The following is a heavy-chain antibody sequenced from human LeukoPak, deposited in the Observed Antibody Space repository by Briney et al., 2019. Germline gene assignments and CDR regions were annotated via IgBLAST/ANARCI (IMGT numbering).Heavy chain of an antibody. J-gene: IGHJ3*02. CDR1: GFTFSSYW. D-gene: IGHD2-2*01. Sequence: GSLRLSCAASGFTFSSYWMHWVRQAPGKGLVWVSRINGDGSSTTYADAVKGRFTISKDNAKNTLYLQMSSLRAEDTAVYYCARRGLVPAFDIWGQGTMVTVAS. CDR2: INGDGSST. CDR3: ARRGLVPAFDI. V-gene: IGHV3-74*01.